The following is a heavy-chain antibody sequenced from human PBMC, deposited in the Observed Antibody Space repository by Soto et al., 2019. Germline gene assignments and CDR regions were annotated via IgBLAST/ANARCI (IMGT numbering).Heavy chain of an antibody. CDR3: TTDLRAAAGTGGYYFDY. J-gene: IGHJ4*02. Sequence: GESLKISCAASGFTFSNAWMSWVRQAPGKGLEWVGRIKSKTDGGTTDYAAPVKGRFTISRDDSKNTLYLQMNSLKTEDTAVYYCTTDLRAAAGTGGYYFDYWGQGTLVTVSS. D-gene: IGHD6-13*01. CDR2: IKSKTDGGTT. V-gene: IGHV3-15*01. CDR1: GFTFSNAW.